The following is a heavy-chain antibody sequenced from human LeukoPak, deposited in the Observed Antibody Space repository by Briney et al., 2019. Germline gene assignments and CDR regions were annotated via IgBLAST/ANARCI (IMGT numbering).Heavy chain of an antibody. D-gene: IGHD5-12*01. CDR3: ARESVARGLFDY. CDR1: GFTFSTYV. V-gene: IGHV3-30*04. J-gene: IGHJ4*02. CDR2: ISKDGSNE. Sequence: GGSLSLSCAASGFTFSTYVMHWVRQAPGKGLEWVAVISKDGSNEDYADSVKGRFSISRDNSKNTLFLQMNSPRVEDTAVYYCARESVARGLFDYWGQGTLVTVSS.